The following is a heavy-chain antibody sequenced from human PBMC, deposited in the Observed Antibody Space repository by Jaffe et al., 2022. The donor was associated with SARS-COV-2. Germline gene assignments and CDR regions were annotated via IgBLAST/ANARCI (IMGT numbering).Heavy chain of an antibody. Sequence: QVQLVQSGAEVKKPGASVKVSCKASGYTFTSYYMHWVRQAPGQGLEWMGIINPSGGSTSYAQKFQGRVTMTRDTSTSTVYMELSSLRSEDTAVYYCARLYGYCSGGSCYSGDYWGQGTLVTVSS. V-gene: IGHV1-46*01. CDR1: GYTFTSYY. CDR2: INPSGGST. J-gene: IGHJ4*02. CDR3: ARLYGYCSGGSCYSGDY. D-gene: IGHD2-15*01.